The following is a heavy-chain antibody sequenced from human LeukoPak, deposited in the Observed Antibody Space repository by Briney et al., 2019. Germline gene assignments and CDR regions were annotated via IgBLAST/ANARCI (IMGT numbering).Heavy chain of an antibody. V-gene: IGHV3-48*01. D-gene: IGHD6-19*01. CDR3: ARDLVSQWLTPWGNDAFDI. CDR1: GFSFNNYS. Sequence: GGSLRLSCAASGFSFNNYSMNWVRQAPGKGLEWLSYISSSTSNKYYADSVKGRFTISIDNAKNSLSLQINSLRADDTAVYYCARDLVSQWLTPWGNDAFDIWGQGTMVTVSS. J-gene: IGHJ3*02. CDR2: ISSSTSNK.